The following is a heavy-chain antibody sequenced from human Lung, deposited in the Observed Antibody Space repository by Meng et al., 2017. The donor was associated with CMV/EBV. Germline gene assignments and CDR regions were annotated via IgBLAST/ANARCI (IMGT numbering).Heavy chain of an antibody. J-gene: IGHJ3*02. CDR2: ISYDGSNK. CDR1: GFTFSSYA. V-gene: IGHV3-30*04. Sequence: SLKISCAASGFTFSSYAMHWVRQAPGKGLEWVAVISYDGSNKYYADSVKGRFTISRDNSKNTLYLQMNSLRAEDTAVYYCATTMVRGLGAFDIWGQGTMVTVSS. D-gene: IGHD3-10*01. CDR3: ATTMVRGLGAFDI.